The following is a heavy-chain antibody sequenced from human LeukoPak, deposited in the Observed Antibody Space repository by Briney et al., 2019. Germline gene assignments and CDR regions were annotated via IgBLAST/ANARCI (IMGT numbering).Heavy chain of an antibody. CDR2: IYPGDSDT. Sequence: GESLKISCKGSGYSFTSHWIGWVRQMPGKGLEWMGIIYPGDSDTRYSPSFQGQVTFSADKSISTAYLQWNSLKASDTAMYYCAKRINWNVDYWGQGTLVTVSS. J-gene: IGHJ4*02. CDR1: GYSFTSHW. V-gene: IGHV5-51*01. CDR3: AKRINWNVDY. D-gene: IGHD1-1*01.